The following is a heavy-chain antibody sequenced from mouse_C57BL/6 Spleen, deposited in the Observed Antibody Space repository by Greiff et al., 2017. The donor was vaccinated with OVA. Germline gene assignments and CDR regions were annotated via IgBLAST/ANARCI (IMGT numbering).Heavy chain of an antibody. V-gene: IGHV1-5*01. CDR1: GYTFTSYW. CDR2: IYPGNSDT. J-gene: IGHJ3*01. Sequence: EVQLQQSGTVLARPGASVKMSCKTSGYTFTSYWMHWVKQRPGQGLEWIGAIYPGNSDTNYNQKFKGKATLTAVTSASTAYMELSSLTNEDSAVDYYTQYGSSTADWGQGTLVTVSA. D-gene: IGHD1-1*01. CDR3: TQYGSSTAD.